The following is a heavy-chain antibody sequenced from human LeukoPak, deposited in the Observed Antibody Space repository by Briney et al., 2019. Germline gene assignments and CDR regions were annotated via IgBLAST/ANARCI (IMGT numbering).Heavy chain of an antibody. J-gene: IGHJ4*02. V-gene: IGHV1-2*02. CDR3: ARDGGGGIVGATTPDY. CDR2: INPNSGGT. Sequence: ASVKVSCKASGYTFTSYGINWVRQAPGQGLEWMGWINPNSGGTNYAQKFQGRVTMTRDTSISTAYMELSRLRSDDTAVYYCARDGGGGIVGATTPDYWGQGTLVTVSS. CDR1: GYTFTSYG. D-gene: IGHD1-26*01.